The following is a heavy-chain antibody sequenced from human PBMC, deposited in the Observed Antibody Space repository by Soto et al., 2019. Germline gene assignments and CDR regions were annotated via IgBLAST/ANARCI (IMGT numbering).Heavy chain of an antibody. Sequence: QVQLVQSGPEVKMPGASVNVSCKASGYTFTSYGINWVRQAPGQGLEWMGRVSTYNGNTKYAQKFQGRVTMTTDTSTTTVYMHLRSLRSDDTAVYYCAREWGLTASTLFGYWGQGTVVTVS. CDR2: VSTYNGNT. J-gene: IGHJ4*02. CDR3: AREWGLTASTLFGY. D-gene: IGHD3-10*02. CDR1: GYTFTSYG. V-gene: IGHV1-18*01.